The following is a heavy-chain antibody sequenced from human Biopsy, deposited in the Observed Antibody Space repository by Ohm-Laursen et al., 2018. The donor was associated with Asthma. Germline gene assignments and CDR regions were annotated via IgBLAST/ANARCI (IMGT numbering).Heavy chain of an antibody. V-gene: IGHV3-64*04. D-gene: IGHD3-3*01. Sequence: SLRLSCAASGFTFSSYDMHWVRQAPGKGLEYVSGISNNGGRTNYGDSVKGRFTISRDNSKNTLYLQMNSLRAEDTAVYYCAKERYYDFWSGYPIWGQGTMVTVSS. CDR2: ISNNGGRT. J-gene: IGHJ3*02. CDR1: GFTFSSYD. CDR3: AKERYYDFWSGYPI.